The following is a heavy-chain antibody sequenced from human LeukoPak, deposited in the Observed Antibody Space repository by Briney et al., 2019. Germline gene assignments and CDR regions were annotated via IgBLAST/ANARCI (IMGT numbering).Heavy chain of an antibody. J-gene: IGHJ5*02. D-gene: IGHD3-22*01. CDR3: ARGGSYYYDSSGGNWFDP. V-gene: IGHV1-18*01. CDR1: GYTFTSYG. CDR2: ISAYNGNT. Sequence: GASVKVSCKASGYTFTSYGISWVRQAPGQGLEWMGWISAYNGNTNYAQKLQGRVTMTTDTSTSTAYMELRSLRSEDTAVYYCARGGSYYYDSSGGNWFDPWGQGTLVTVSS.